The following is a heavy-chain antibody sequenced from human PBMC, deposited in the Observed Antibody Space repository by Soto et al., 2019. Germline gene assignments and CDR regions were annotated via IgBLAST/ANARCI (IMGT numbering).Heavy chain of an antibody. CDR2: IYYSGST. CDR3: ARGYCSGGSCYSGY. D-gene: IGHD2-15*01. Sequence: QVQLQESGPGLVKPSQTLSLTCTVSGGSISSGGYYWSWIRQHPGKALEWIGYIYYSGSTYYNPSLKSRVTISVDTSKNQFSLKLSSVTAADTAVYYCARGYCSGGSCYSGYWGQGTLVTVSS. J-gene: IGHJ4*02. V-gene: IGHV4-31*03. CDR1: GGSISSGGYY.